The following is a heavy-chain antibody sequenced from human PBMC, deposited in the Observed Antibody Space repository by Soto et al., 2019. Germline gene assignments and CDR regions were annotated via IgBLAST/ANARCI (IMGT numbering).Heavy chain of an antibody. J-gene: IGHJ4*02. D-gene: IGHD1-1*01. CDR1: GGSLSDYF. CDR2: INHLGSI. Sequence: PSETLSLTCVVSGGSLSDYFWSWIRHPPGMALEWIGEINHLGSINYNPSLKSRVTISVDTSKNQYSLTLNSVTAADTALYFCARLRGETTARTMFDYWGQGTLVTVSS. CDR3: ARLRGETTARTMFDY. V-gene: IGHV4-34*01.